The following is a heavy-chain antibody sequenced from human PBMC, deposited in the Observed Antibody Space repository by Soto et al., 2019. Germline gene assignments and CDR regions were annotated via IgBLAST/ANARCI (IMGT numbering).Heavy chain of an antibody. D-gene: IGHD6-6*01. CDR2: IDSRGRTL. J-gene: IGHJ4*02. CDR3: ARQAARNYIDS. Sequence: GGSLRLSCVASGFTFSDYSMSWIRRAPGKGLEWLALIDSRGRTLSYADSVRGRFTISRDNAENSVYLQMDSRRADDTAVYYCARQAARNYIDSWGQGNSVTVSS. CDR1: GFTFSDYS. V-gene: IGHV3-11*01.